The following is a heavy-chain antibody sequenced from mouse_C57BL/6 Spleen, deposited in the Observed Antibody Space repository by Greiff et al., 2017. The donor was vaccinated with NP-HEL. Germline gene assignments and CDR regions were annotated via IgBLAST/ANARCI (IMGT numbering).Heavy chain of an antibody. J-gene: IGHJ4*01. Sequence: VQLQQSGAELVMPGASVKLSCKASGYTFTSYWMHWVKQRPGQGLEWIGEIDPSDSYTNYNQKFKGKSTLTVDKSSSTAYMQLSSLTSEDSAVYYCARGDDYDDAMDYWGQGTSVTVSS. V-gene: IGHV1-69*01. CDR2: IDPSDSYT. CDR3: ARGDDYDDAMDY. CDR1: GYTFTSYW. D-gene: IGHD2-4*01.